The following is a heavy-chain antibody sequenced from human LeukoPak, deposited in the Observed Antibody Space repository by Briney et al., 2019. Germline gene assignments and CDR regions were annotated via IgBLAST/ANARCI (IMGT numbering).Heavy chain of an antibody. Sequence: GGSLRLSCAASGFPFSSYWMSWVRQAPGKGLEWVANIKQDGSEKYYVDSVKGRFTISRDNAKNSLYLQMNSLRAEDTAVYYCARGAFGARFGEHDAFDIWGQGTMVTVPS. CDR2: IKQDGSEK. D-gene: IGHD3-10*01. V-gene: IGHV3-7*01. CDR1: GFPFSSYW. CDR3: ARGAFGARFGEHDAFDI. J-gene: IGHJ3*02.